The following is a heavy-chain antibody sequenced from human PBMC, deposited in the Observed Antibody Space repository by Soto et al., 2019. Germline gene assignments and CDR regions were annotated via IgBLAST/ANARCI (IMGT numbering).Heavy chain of an antibody. CDR3: AINEGRDVSTFDY. Sequence: QVQLVQSGAEVKTPGSSVKFSCKASGGIFTRYDIRWVRQAPGQGLEWMGAIIPIFGTANYAQKFQGRVTITADATTSTAYMELSSLRSEDTAMYYCAINEGRDVSTFDYWGQGTLVTVSS. CDR2: IIPIFGTA. J-gene: IGHJ4*02. D-gene: IGHD3-10*02. CDR1: GGIFTRYD. V-gene: IGHV1-69*01.